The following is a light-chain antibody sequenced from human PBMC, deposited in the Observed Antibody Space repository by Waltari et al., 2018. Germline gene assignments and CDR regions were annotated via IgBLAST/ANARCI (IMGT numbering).Light chain of an antibody. J-gene: IGKJ2*01. Sequence: DIQMTHSPSTLSASVGDRFIITCRASQSISSLLAWYQQKPGKAPKVLIYKASTLESGVPSRFSGSESGTEFTLTISSLQPDDFATYYCQHYYTYPVTFGQGTKLEIK. V-gene: IGKV1-5*03. CDR2: KAS. CDR3: QHYYTYPVT. CDR1: QSISSL.